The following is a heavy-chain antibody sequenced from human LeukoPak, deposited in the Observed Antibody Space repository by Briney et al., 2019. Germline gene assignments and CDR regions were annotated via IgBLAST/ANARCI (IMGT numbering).Heavy chain of an antibody. V-gene: IGHV4-59*01. CDR1: GASISSYY. J-gene: IGHJ4*02. CDR2: ISYTGST. CDR3: AKYGVGSTYFDY. D-gene: IGHD2-8*01. Sequence: PSETLSLTCTVSGASISSYYWSWIWQTPGKGLEWIGYISYTGSTDYNPSFKSRVTVSADSSKNDFSLKLTSVTAADTAVYYCAKYGVGSTYFDYWGQGILVTVSS.